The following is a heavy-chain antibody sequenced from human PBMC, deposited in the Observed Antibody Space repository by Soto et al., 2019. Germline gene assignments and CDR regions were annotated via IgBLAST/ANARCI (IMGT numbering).Heavy chain of an antibody. Sequence: TPSLTPTSSGASLKTGGDFSSWSRQHPVKGLEWIGYIYYSGTTYYTPSLESRVTMSVDLSTNQFSLRLTSVTAADTAVYYCATNRGYDFYYFDSWGQGALVTVSS. V-gene: IGHV4-31*03. CDR1: GASLKTGGDF. J-gene: IGHJ4*02. CDR3: ATNRGYDFYYFDS. CDR2: IYYSGTT. D-gene: IGHD5-12*01.